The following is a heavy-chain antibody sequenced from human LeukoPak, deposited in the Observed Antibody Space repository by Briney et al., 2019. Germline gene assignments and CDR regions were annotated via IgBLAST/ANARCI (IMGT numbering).Heavy chain of an antibody. D-gene: IGHD3-22*01. CDR1: GFTVSSNY. CDR3: TTGHTKHMDSSGYYSDY. V-gene: IGHV3-66*01. Sequence: AGGSLRLSCAASGFTVSSNYMSWVRQAPGKGLEWVSVIYSGGSTYYADSVKGRFTISRDDSKNTLYLQMNSLKTEDTAVYYCTTGHTKHMDSSGYYSDYWGQGTLVTVSS. J-gene: IGHJ4*02. CDR2: IYSGGST.